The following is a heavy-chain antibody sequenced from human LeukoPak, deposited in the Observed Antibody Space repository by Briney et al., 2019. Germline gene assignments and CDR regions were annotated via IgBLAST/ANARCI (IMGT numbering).Heavy chain of an antibody. V-gene: IGHV3-23*01. D-gene: IGHD3-9*01. J-gene: IGHJ4*02. CDR3: ARQGIILTAYYGY. Sequence: PGGSLRLSSAASGFTFSSYAMIWVRQAPGKGLEWVSAISGSGGSIYYADSVKGRFTISRDNSKNTLYLQMNSLRAEDTAVYYCARQGIILTAYYGYWGQGTLVTVSS. CDR1: GFTFSSYA. CDR2: ISGSGGSI.